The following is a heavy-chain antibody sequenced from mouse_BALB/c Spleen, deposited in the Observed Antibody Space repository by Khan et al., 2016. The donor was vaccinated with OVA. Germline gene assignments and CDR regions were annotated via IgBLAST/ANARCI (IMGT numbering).Heavy chain of an antibody. CDR3: ARGGSSGPAWFAY. CDR2: IRYDGNS. Sequence: EVQLQESGPGLVKPSQSLSLTCSVTGYSITSGYFWNWIRQFPGNKLEWMGYIRYDGNSNYNPSLNNRISITRDTSKYQFFLKLNSVTPEDTATYDCARGGSSGPAWFAYWGQGTLVTVAA. D-gene: IGHD3-1*01. V-gene: IGHV3-6*02. CDR1: GYSITSGYF. J-gene: IGHJ3*01.